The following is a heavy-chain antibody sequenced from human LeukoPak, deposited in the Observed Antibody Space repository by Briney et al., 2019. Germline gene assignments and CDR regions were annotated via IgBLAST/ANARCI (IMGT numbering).Heavy chain of an antibody. CDR1: GFTFSNFW. Sequence: GGSLRLSCAASGFTFSNFWMHWVRQAPGKGLEWVSSISSSASYIYYADSLKGRFTVSRDNAKNSLYLQMNSLRVEDTAVYYCARETGGFDCWGQGTLVTVSS. CDR3: ARETGGFDC. D-gene: IGHD1-14*01. CDR2: ISSSASYI. V-gene: IGHV3-21*01. J-gene: IGHJ4*02.